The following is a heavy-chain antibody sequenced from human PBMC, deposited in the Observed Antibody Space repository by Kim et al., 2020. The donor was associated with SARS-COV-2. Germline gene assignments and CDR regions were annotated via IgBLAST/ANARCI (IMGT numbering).Heavy chain of an antibody. V-gene: IGHV1-3*01. Sequence: ASVKVSCKASGYTFTSYAMHWVRQAPGQRLEWMGWINAGNGNTKYSQKFQGIVTITRDTSASTAYMELSSLRSEDTAVYYCARDQEVEYYYDSSGHDAFDIWGQGTMVTVSS. D-gene: IGHD3-22*01. CDR1: GYTFTSYA. J-gene: IGHJ3*02. CDR2: INAGNGNT. CDR3: ARDQEVEYYYDSSGHDAFDI.